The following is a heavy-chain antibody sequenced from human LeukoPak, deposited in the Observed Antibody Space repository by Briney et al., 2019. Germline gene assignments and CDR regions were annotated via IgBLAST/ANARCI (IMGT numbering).Heavy chain of an antibody. Sequence: GASVKVSCKASGYTFTSYGISWVRQAPGQGLEWMGWISAYNGNTNYAQKLQGRVTMTTDTSTSTAYMELRSLRSDDTAVYYCASDFADYGDYDVHFQHWGQGTLVTVSS. CDR1: GYTFTSYG. CDR2: ISAYNGNT. J-gene: IGHJ1*01. D-gene: IGHD4-17*01. CDR3: ASDFADYGDYDVHFQH. V-gene: IGHV1-18*01.